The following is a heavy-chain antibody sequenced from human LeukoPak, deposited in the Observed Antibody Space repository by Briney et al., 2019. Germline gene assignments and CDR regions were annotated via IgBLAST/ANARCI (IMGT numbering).Heavy chain of an antibody. CDR2: IYYSGST. J-gene: IGHJ4*02. CDR3: ASADSGSFDY. V-gene: IGHV4-39*07. Sequence: SETLSLTCTVSGXSISSSSYYWGWIRQPPGKGLEWVGSIYYSGSTHYNPSLKSRVTISVDTSKNQFSLKLSSVTAADTAVYYCASADSGSFDYWGQGTLVTVSS. D-gene: IGHD2-15*01. CDR1: GXSISSSSYY.